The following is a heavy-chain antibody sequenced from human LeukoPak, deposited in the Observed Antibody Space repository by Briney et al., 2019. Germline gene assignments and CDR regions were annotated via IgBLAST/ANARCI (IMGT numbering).Heavy chain of an antibody. V-gene: IGHV4-34*01. J-gene: IGHJ4*02. CDR2: INHRGVT. D-gene: IGHD4-4*01. CDR3: ARTVGRTASLSY. CDR1: GGSFSDYY. Sequence: SETLSLTCAVYGGSFSDYYWTWDRQPPGKGLEWIEEINHRGVTTYYPSLKSRVTISIDTYRNQFSLTMHSLTAADTAVYYCARTVGRTASLSYWGQGTLVTVSS.